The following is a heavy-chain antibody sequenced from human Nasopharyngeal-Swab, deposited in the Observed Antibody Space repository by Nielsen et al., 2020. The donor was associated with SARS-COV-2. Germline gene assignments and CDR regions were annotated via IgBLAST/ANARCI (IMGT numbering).Heavy chain of an antibody. CDR3: ARDGLDYDFWSAYFMDV. Sequence: WIRQPPGKGLEWVSYISHSSSQTNYADSVKGRFTISRGNAKKTLYLQMNSLRAEDTAVYYCARDGLDYDFWSAYFMDVWGQGTTVTVSS. CDR2: ISHSSSQT. D-gene: IGHD3-3*01. J-gene: IGHJ6*02. V-gene: IGHV3-11*06.